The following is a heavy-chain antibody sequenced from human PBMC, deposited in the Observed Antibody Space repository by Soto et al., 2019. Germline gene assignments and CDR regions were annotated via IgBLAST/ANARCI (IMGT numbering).Heavy chain of an antibody. Sequence: EVQLVESGGGLVQPGGSLRVSCVASGFTFSSYALNWVRQAPGKGLEWVSYISVGGGSIFYAYSVKGRFTISRGDATNTLYLQVNSLIDEDTAVCYCVGDHRWAFDFWGQGTMVTVSS. D-gene: IGHD2-15*01. V-gene: IGHV3-48*02. CDR1: GFTFSSYA. J-gene: IGHJ3*01. CDR2: ISVGGGSI. CDR3: VGDHRWAFDF.